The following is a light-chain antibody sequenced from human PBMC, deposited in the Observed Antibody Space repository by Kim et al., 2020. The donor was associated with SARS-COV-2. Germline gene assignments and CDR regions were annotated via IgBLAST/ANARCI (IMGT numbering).Light chain of an antibody. CDR2: DAN. J-gene: IGLJ3*02. CDR3: ASCTNSMNLWV. V-gene: IGLV1-44*01. CDR1: SIDSGNNI. Sequence: GQSAISCGSSSSIDSGNNIVSWYQQHPGTAPKLIIYDANRRPSGVSDRFSGSKSGNSASLTISGLQAEDEADYYCASCTNSMNLWVFGGGTQLTVL.